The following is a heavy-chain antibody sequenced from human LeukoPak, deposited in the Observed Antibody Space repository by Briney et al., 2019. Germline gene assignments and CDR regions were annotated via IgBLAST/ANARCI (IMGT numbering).Heavy chain of an antibody. CDR1: GASITSGEYH. V-gene: IGHV4-61*02. J-gene: IGHJ4*02. CDR2: IYTSGST. Sequence: SETLSLSCTVSGASITSGEYHWSWIRQPAGKGLEWIGRIYTSGSTNYNPSLRSRVTISVDTSKNQFSLKLSSVTAADTAIYYCAREFDHWGLGTLVTVSS. CDR3: AREFDH.